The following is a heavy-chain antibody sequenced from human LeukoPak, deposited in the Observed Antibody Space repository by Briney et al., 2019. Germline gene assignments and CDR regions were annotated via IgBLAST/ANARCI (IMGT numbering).Heavy chain of an antibody. D-gene: IGHD1-26*01. V-gene: IGHV1-18*01. CDR3: ARGGLVGVYNWFDP. CDR1: GYNFIRYV. CDR2: ISTDNGNT. Sequence: GGSVKVSCKGSGYNFIRYVIRWVGQAPGQGREGMGWISTDNGNTNYAKKVQGRVNMTTDTSKTAYMELRSLRSDDTAVYYCARGGLVGVYNWFDPWGQGTLVTVSS. J-gene: IGHJ5*02.